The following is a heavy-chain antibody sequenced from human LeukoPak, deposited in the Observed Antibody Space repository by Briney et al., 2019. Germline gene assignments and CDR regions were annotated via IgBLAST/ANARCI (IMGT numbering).Heavy chain of an antibody. Sequence: GGSLRLSCAASGFTFSSHSMNWVRQAPGKGLEWVSYISSSSNTIYYADSVKGRFTISRDNAKNSLYLQMNSLRAEDTAVYYCARGAYYYEDWGQGTLVTVSS. CDR3: ARGAYYYED. J-gene: IGHJ4*02. D-gene: IGHD3-22*01. CDR1: GFTFSSHS. CDR2: ISSSSNTI. V-gene: IGHV3-48*01.